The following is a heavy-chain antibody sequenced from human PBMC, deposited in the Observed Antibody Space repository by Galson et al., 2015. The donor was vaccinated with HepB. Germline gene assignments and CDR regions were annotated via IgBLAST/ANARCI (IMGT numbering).Heavy chain of an antibody. CDR2: ISSSSSYI. D-gene: IGHD5-18*01. Sequence: SLRLSCAASGFTFSSYSMNWVRQAPGKGLEWVSSISSSSSYIYYADSVKGRFTISRDNARNSLYLQMNSLRAEDTAVYYCAREEDGDGLQLWLRLDYWGQGTLVTVSS. CDR1: GFTFSSYS. J-gene: IGHJ4*02. V-gene: IGHV3-21*01. CDR3: AREEDGDGLQLWLRLDY.